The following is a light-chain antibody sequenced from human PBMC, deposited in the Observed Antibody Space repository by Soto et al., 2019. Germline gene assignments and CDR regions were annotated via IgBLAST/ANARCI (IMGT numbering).Light chain of an antibody. Sequence: EIVLTQSPGTLSLSPGERATLSCRASQSVSSNLACYQQKPGQAPRLLIYGASSRATGIPDRFSGSGSGTDFTLTISRLEPEDFAVYYCQQYGSSPRTFGQGTKVDIK. CDR2: GAS. CDR3: QQYGSSPRT. CDR1: QSVSSN. J-gene: IGKJ1*01. V-gene: IGKV3-20*01.